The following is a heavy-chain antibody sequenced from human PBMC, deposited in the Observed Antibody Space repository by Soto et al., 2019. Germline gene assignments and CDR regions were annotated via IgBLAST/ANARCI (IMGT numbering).Heavy chain of an antibody. CDR1: GDSVSSGSYS. D-gene: IGHD2-21*01. J-gene: IGHJ4*02. Sequence: SETLSLTCTVSGDSVSSGSYSWSWIRQPPGKGLEWIGYSFYSGITNYNPSLKSRVTISVDTSRNKFSLKLSSVTAADTALYYCARGVVVNTLMYYFEYWGQGTLVTV. CDR2: SFYSGIT. V-gene: IGHV4-61*01. CDR3: ARGVVVNTLMYYFEY.